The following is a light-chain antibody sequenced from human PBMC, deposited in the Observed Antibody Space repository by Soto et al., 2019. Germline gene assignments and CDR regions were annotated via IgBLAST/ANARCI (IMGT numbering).Light chain of an antibody. Sequence: EIVLTQSPATLSLSPGERATLSCRASQSVSRHLAWYQQKPGQAPRLLIYDASNRATGIPARFSGSGSGTDFTLTISRLEPEDFAVYYCQQRNNWPPGTVGGGTKVDSK. V-gene: IGKV3-11*01. CDR1: QSVSRH. J-gene: IGKJ4*01. CDR3: QQRNNWPPGT. CDR2: DAS.